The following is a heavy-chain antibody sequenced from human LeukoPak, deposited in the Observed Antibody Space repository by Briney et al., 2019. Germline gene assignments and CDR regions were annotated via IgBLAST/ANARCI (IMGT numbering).Heavy chain of an antibody. CDR1: GGSISSSSYY. D-gene: IGHD6-19*01. V-gene: IGHV4-61*05. Sequence: PSETLSLTCTVSGGSISSSSYYWGWIRQPPGKGLEWIGYIYYSGSTNYNPSLKSRVTISVDTSKNQFSLKLSSVTAADTAVYYCAGRAVAGMWGYWGQGTLVTVSS. CDR2: IYYSGST. J-gene: IGHJ4*02. CDR3: AGRAVAGMWGY.